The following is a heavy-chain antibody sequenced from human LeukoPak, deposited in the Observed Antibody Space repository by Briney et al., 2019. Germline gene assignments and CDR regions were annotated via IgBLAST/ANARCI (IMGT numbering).Heavy chain of an antibody. V-gene: IGHV1-69*05. CDR3: ARGPTYYYDSSGGKPGRTGYYFDY. Sequence: SVKVSCKASGGTFSSYAISWVRQAPGQGLEWMGGIIPIFGTANYAQKFQGRVTITTDESTSTAYMELSSLRSEDTAVYYCARGPTYYYDSSGGKPGRTGYYFDYWGKGTLVTVSS. D-gene: IGHD3-22*01. CDR2: IIPIFGTA. CDR1: GGTFSSYA. J-gene: IGHJ4*02.